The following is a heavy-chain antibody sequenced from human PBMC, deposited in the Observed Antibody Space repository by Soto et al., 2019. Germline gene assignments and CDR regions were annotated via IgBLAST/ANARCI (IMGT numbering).Heavy chain of an antibody. CDR2: VYYGGST. Sequence: SETLSLTCTVSGDSISSGGYYWSWIRQHPGKGLEWIGYVYYGGSTYNNPSLKSRPTISVDTSKNQFSLKVSSVTAADTAVYFCARDRSRGYGRFDYWGQGTLVTVSP. V-gene: IGHV4-31*03. D-gene: IGHD5-12*01. CDR3: ARDRSRGYGRFDY. CDR1: GDSISSGGYY. J-gene: IGHJ4*02.